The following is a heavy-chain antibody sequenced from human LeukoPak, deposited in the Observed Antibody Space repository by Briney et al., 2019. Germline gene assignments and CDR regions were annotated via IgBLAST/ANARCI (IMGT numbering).Heavy chain of an antibody. Sequence: SETLSLTCAVYGGSFSGYYWIWIRQPPAKGLEWIGEINHSGSTNYNPSLKSRVTISVDTSKNQFSLKLSSVTAADTAVYYCARGYGIAAAGYRHWGQGTLVTVSS. CDR3: ARGYGIAAAGYRH. CDR2: INHSGST. J-gene: IGHJ1*01. CDR1: GGSFSGYY. V-gene: IGHV4-34*01. D-gene: IGHD6-13*01.